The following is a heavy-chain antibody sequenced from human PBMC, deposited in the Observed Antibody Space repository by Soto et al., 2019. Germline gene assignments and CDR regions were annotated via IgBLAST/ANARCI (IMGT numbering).Heavy chain of an antibody. D-gene: IGHD2-15*01. J-gene: IGHJ3*02. Sequence: SVKVSCKASGGTFSSYAISWVRQAPGQGLEWMGGIIPIFGTANYAQKFQGRVTITADKSTSTAYMELSSLRSEDTAVYYCARKSCSGGSCSMTGNDAFDIWGQGTMVTVSS. CDR2: IIPIFGTA. CDR3: ARKSCSGGSCSMTGNDAFDI. CDR1: GGTFSSYA. V-gene: IGHV1-69*06.